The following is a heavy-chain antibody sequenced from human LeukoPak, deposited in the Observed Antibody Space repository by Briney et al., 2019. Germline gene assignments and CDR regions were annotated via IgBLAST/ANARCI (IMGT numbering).Heavy chain of an antibody. Sequence: PGGSLRLSCAASGFTFSSYSMNWVRQAPGKGLEWVSSISSSSSYIYYADSVKGRFTISRDNSKNTLYLQMNSLRAEDTAVYYCTREWNYDSSGYYYVKDAFDIWGQGTMVTVSS. CDR2: ISSSSSYI. CDR1: GFTFSSYS. V-gene: IGHV3-21*01. J-gene: IGHJ3*02. CDR3: TREWNYDSSGYYYVKDAFDI. D-gene: IGHD3-22*01.